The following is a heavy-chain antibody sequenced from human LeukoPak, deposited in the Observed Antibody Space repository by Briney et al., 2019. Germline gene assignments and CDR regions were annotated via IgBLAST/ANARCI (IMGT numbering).Heavy chain of an antibody. D-gene: IGHD2-15*01. J-gene: IGHJ6*03. V-gene: IGHV3-23*01. Sequence: GGSLRLSCAASGFTFSRYAMSWVRKAPGKGLEWVSSISGSGGITYHADSLKGRFTISRDNSKNTLFLQMNSLRAQDTAVYYCARSPAQYCSGGSCVNYYYYYMDVWGKGTTVTVSS. CDR2: ISGSGGIT. CDR3: ARSPAQYCSGGSCVNYYYYYMDV. CDR1: GFTFSRYA.